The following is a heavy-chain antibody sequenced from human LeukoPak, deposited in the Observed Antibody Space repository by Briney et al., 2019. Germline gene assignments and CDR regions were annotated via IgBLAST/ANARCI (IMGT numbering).Heavy chain of an antibody. CDR1: GYTFTGYY. V-gene: IGHV1-2*02. CDR2: INPNSGGT. D-gene: IGHD2-2*01. J-gene: IGHJ5*02. CDR3: ARVGYCSSTSCYLRKRDWFDP. Sequence: ASAKVSCKASGYTFTGYYMHWVRQAPGQGLEWRGWINPNSGGTNYAQKFQGRVTMTRDTSISTAYMELSRLRSDDTAVYYCARVGYCSSTSCYLRKRDWFDPWGQGTLVTVS.